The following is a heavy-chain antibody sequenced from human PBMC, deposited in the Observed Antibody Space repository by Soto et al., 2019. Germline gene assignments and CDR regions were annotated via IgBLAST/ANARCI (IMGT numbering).Heavy chain of an antibody. V-gene: IGHV4-59*12. J-gene: IGHJ4*02. CDR2: IYYSGST. CDR1: GGSISSYY. Sequence: SETLSLTCTVSGGSISSYYWSWIRQPPGKGLEWIGEIYYSGSTNYNPSLKSRVTISVDTSKNQFSLKLSSVTAADTAVYYCAYIYATDYYYGSGSRTGFIDYWGQGTLVTVSS. D-gene: IGHD3-10*01. CDR3: AYIYATDYYYGSGSRTGFIDY.